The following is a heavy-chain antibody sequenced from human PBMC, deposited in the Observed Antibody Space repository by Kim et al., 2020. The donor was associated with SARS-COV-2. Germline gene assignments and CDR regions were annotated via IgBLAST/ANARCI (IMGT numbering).Heavy chain of an antibody. Sequence: GGSLRLSCAASGFTFSSYAMHWVRQAPGKGLEWVAVISYDGSNKYYADSVKGRFTISRDNSKNTLYLQMNSLRAEDTAVYYCARDAGSGGWYFDYWGQGTLVTVSS. CDR1: GFTFSSYA. D-gene: IGHD6-25*01. CDR3: ARDAGSGGWYFDY. V-gene: IGHV3-30*04. CDR2: ISYDGSNK. J-gene: IGHJ4*02.